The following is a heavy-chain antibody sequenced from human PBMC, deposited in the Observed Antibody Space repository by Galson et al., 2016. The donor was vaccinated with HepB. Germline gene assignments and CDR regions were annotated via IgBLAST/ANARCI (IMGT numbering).Heavy chain of an antibody. CDR3: AREGLIWFGESSPAPFYFDS. V-gene: IGHV3-11*06. CDR2: ISSAGSHT. Sequence: LRLSCATSGFNFSDYYMTWIRQAPGKGLEWVSYISSAGSHTKYADSVKGRFTISRDNAKSTLSLHINSLRAEDTAVYFCAREGLIWFGESSPAPFYFDSWGQGTPVTVSS. CDR1: GFNFSDYY. J-gene: IGHJ4*02. D-gene: IGHD3-10*01.